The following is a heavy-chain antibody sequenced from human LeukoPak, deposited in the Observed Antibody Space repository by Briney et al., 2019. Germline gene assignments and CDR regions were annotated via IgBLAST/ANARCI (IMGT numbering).Heavy chain of an antibody. CDR3: ARQRQQLVKRIDY. V-gene: IGHV4-39*01. D-gene: IGHD6-13*01. CDR2: IYYSGST. CDR1: GDSISSSSYY. J-gene: IGHJ4*02. Sequence: SETLSLTCTVSGDSISSSSYYWGWIRQPPGKGLEWIGSIYYSGSTYYNPSLKSRVTISVDTSKNQFSLKLSSVTAADTAVYYCARQRQQLVKRIDYWGQGTLVTVSS.